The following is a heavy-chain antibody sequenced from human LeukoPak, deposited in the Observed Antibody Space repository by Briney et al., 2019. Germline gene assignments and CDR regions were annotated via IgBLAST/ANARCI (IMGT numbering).Heavy chain of an antibody. V-gene: IGHV3-33*01. CDR3: ARDEGQLDAYYYYGMDV. J-gene: IGHJ6*02. D-gene: IGHD6-6*01. CDR1: GFTFSTYG. Sequence: PGGSLRLSCAASGFTFSTYGMHWVRQAPGKGLEWVAVIWYDGSNKYYADSVKGRFTISRDNSKNTLNLQMNSLRAEDTAMYYCARDEGQLDAYYYYGMDVWGQGTTVTVSS. CDR2: IWYDGSNK.